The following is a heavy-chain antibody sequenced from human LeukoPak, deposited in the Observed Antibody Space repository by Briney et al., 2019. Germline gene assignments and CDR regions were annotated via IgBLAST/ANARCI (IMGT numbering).Heavy chain of an antibody. Sequence: SETLSLTCTVSGGSVSSDNYYWSWIRQPPGKGLEWIGYIYSSGSTNYNPSLKSRVTISVDTSKNQFSLKLTSVTAADTAVYSCARIPNFYVSGTSYRYYIDYWGRGTLVTVFS. J-gene: IGHJ4*02. CDR2: IYSSGST. CDR1: GGSVSSDNYY. V-gene: IGHV4-61*01. D-gene: IGHD3-10*01. CDR3: ARIPNFYVSGTSYRYYIDY.